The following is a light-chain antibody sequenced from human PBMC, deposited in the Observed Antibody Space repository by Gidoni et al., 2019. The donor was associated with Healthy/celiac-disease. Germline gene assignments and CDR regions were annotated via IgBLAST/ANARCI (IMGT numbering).Light chain of an antibody. Sequence: QSCLTQPASVSWSPGQSITISCTGTSSDLGGYNYVSWYQQHPGKAPKLMIEEVSNRPSGVSNRISELQAEDEADYYGSSYTSSSTLEVFGGGTKLTVL. J-gene: IGLJ3*02. CDR3: SSYTSSSTLEV. V-gene: IGLV2-14*01. CDR1: SSDLGGYNY. CDR2: EVS.